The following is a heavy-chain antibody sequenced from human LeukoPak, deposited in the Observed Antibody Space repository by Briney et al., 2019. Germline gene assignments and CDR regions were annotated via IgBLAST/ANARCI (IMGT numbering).Heavy chain of an antibody. D-gene: IGHD6-13*01. Sequence: ASVKVSCKASGYTFTSYDINWVRQATGQGLEWMGWMNPNSGNTGYAQKFQGRVTMTRNTSISTAYMELSSLRSEDTAVYYCARSDPRDPSSPDYSSSWYRFDYWGQGTLVTVSS. CDR1: GYTFTSYD. CDR2: MNPNSGNT. J-gene: IGHJ4*02. V-gene: IGHV1-8*01. CDR3: ARSDPRDPSSPDYSSSWYRFDY.